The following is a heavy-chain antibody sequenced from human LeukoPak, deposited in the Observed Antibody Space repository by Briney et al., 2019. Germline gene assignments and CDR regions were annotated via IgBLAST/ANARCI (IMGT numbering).Heavy chain of an antibody. CDR1: SYTFTRYG. CDR2: ISGYNGNT. D-gene: IGHD1-26*01. Sequence: ASVKVSCKASSYTFTRYGISWVRQAPGQGLEWMGWISGYNGNTNYAQKFQGRVSMTADTSTSTAYMELRSLRSDDTAVYYCARSGRGTYYYFDLWSQGTLVTVSS. V-gene: IGHV1-18*01. J-gene: IGHJ4*02. CDR3: ARSGRGTYYYFDL.